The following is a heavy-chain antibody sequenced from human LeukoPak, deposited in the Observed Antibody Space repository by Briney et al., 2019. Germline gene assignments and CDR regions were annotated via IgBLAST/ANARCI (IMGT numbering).Heavy chain of an antibody. Sequence: WASVKVSCKASGYTFTGYYMHWVRQAPGQGLEWMGWINPNSGGTNYAQKFQGRVTMTRDTPISTAYMELSRLRSDDTAVYYCARAVGATSGFDYWGQGTLVTVSS. CDR1: GYTFTGYY. D-gene: IGHD1-26*01. CDR3: ARAVGATSGFDY. J-gene: IGHJ4*02. V-gene: IGHV1-2*02. CDR2: INPNSGGT.